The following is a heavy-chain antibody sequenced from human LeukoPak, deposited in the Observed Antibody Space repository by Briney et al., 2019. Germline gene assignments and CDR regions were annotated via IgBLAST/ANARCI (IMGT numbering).Heavy chain of an antibody. D-gene: IGHD6-6*01. CDR2: IYYSGSA. CDR1: GGSISSSSYY. J-gene: IGHJ5*02. CDR3: ARRDIAARLNWFDP. V-gene: IGHV4-39*01. Sequence: NTSETLSLTCTASGGSISSSSYYWGWIRQPPGKGLEWTGSIYYSGSAYYNSSLKSRVTISVDTSKNQFSLKLSSVTAADTAVYYCARRDIAARLNWFDPWGQGTLVTVSS.